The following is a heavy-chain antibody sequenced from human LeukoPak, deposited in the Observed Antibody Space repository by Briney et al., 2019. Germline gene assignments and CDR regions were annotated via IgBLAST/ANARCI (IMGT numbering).Heavy chain of an antibody. CDR3: AKDPNWDRGS. Sequence: GGSLRLSCATSGFTFSSATMMWVRQAPGKGLEFVSGVGPSGGTGTYADSVKGRFTISRDNSKNTLYLQMNSLRVEDTAVYYCAKDPNWDRGSWGQGTLVTVSS. D-gene: IGHD7-27*01. V-gene: IGHV3-23*01. CDR2: VGPSGGTG. J-gene: IGHJ5*02. CDR1: GFTFSSAT.